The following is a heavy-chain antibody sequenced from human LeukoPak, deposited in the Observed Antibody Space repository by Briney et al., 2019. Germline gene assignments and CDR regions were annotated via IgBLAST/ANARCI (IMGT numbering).Heavy chain of an antibody. CDR1: GGSISSSSYY. CDR2: IYYSGST. Sequence: SETLTLTCTVSGGSISSSSYYWGWIRQPPGKGLEWIGSIYYSGSTYYNPSLKSRVTISVDTSKNQFSLKLSSVTAADTAVYYCARDGIAAAGSLKWFDPWGQGTLVTVSS. CDR3: ARDGIAAAGSLKWFDP. V-gene: IGHV4-39*07. J-gene: IGHJ5*02. D-gene: IGHD6-13*01.